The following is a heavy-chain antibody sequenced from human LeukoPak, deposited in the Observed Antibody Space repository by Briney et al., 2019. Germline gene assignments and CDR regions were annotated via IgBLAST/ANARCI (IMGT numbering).Heavy chain of an antibody. Sequence: GGSLRLSCAASGVTFSGFAMTWVRQAPGKGLEWVATISDSGGSTYYADAVKGRFTISRDNSKDTLYAQMSSLRAEDAAVYYCAKSHSVEQRGYFDYWGQGTLVTVSS. CDR2: ISDSGGST. CDR3: AKSHSVEQRGYFDY. J-gene: IGHJ4*02. D-gene: IGHD1/OR15-1a*01. CDR1: GVTFSGFA. V-gene: IGHV3-23*01.